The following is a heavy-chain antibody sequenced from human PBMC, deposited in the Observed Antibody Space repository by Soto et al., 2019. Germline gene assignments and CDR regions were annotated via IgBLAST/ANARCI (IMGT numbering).Heavy chain of an antibody. CDR2: ISAYNGNK. CDR1: GYMFTTYG. V-gene: IGHV1-18*04. J-gene: IGHJ4*02. D-gene: IGHD6-6*01. CDR3: ARTGGGMAARPLEY. Sequence: ASVKVSCKASGYMFTTYGISWVRQAPGQGLEWMAWISAYNGNKKYAQKFQDRVTMTIHTSSTTVSMELRNLTSGDTAIYYCARTGGGMAARPLEYWGQGTLVTVSS.